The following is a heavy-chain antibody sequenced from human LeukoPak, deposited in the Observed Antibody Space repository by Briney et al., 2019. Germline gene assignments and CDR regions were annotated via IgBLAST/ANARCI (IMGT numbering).Heavy chain of an antibody. CDR2: IRYDGSNK. CDR3: ARTRGIVVVPAARFDY. CDR1: GFTFSSSG. D-gene: IGHD2-2*01. J-gene: IGHJ4*02. Sequence: PGGSLRLSCAASGFTFSSSGMHWVRQAPGKGLEWVAFIRYDGSNKYYADSVKGRFTISRDNSKNTLYPQMKSLRAEDTAVYYCARTRGIVVVPAARFDYWGQGTLVTVSS. V-gene: IGHV3-30*02.